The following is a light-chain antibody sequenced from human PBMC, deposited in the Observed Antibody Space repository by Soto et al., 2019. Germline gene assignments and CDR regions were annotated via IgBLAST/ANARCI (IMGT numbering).Light chain of an antibody. CDR2: GAS. CDR3: QQHNEWPPVT. Sequence: EIVMTQSPATLSVSPGERATLSCRASQSVRTNLAWYQQKPGQAPRLLIYGASKRAAGIPDRFSGSGSGTEFTLTISSLQSEDFAVYYCQQHNEWPPVTFGGGTKVEIK. J-gene: IGKJ4*01. CDR1: QSVRTN. V-gene: IGKV3-15*01.